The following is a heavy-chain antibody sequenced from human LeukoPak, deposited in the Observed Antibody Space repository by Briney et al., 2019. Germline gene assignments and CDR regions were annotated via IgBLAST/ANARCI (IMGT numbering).Heavy chain of an antibody. V-gene: IGHV1-8*01. D-gene: IGHD2-2*01. CDR2: MNPNSGNT. CDR3: ARGYCSSTSCYGYYYYGMDV. J-gene: IGHJ6*04. Sequence: ASVKVSCKASGYTFTSYDINWVRQATGQGLEWMGWMNPNSGNTGYAQKFQGRVTMTRNTSISTAYMELSSLRSEDTAVYYCARGYCSSTSCYGYYYYGMDVWGRGTTVTVSS. CDR1: GYTFTSYD.